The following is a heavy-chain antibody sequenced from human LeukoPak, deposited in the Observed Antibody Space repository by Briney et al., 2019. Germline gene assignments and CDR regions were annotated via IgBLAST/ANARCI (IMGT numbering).Heavy chain of an antibody. J-gene: IGHJ4*02. D-gene: IGHD3-10*01. V-gene: IGHV1-46*01. CDR1: GYSFTSYN. CDR3: ARGAWMEGFGELPIFDY. CDR2: IKPSGDNT. Sequence: GASVKVSCKTSGYSFTSYNLHWVRQAPGQRLEWMGIIKPSGDNTNNAQKFQGRVTMTSDTSTSTVYMELSSLKSEDTAVYYCARGAWMEGFGELPIFDYWGQGTLVTVSS.